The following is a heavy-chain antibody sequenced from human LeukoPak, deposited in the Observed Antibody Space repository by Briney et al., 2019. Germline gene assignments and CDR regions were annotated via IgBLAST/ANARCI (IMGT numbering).Heavy chain of an antibody. CDR3: AKDRRYYDILTGNRPDAFDI. D-gene: IGHD3-9*01. CDR2: IRYDANK. V-gene: IGHV3-30*02. J-gene: IGHJ3*02. Sequence: PGGSLRLSCTVSGFTVSSNSMSWVRQAPGKGLEWVAFIRYDANKYYADSVKGRFTISRDNSKNTLYLQMNSLRPEDTAVYYCAKDRRYYDILTGNRPDAFDIWGQGTMVTVSS. CDR1: GFTVSSNS.